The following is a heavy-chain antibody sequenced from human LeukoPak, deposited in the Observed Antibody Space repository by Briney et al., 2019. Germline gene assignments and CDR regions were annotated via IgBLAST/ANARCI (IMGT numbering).Heavy chain of an antibody. CDR2: FDPEDGET. D-gene: IGHD6-19*01. Sequence: ASVKVSXKASGGTFSSYAISWVRQAPGKGLEWMGGFDPEDGETIYAQKFQGRVTMTEDTSTDTAYMELSSLRSEDTAVYYCATESGKAVAEWGQGTLVTVSS. V-gene: IGHV1-24*01. CDR1: GGTFSSYA. CDR3: ATESGKAVAE. J-gene: IGHJ4*02.